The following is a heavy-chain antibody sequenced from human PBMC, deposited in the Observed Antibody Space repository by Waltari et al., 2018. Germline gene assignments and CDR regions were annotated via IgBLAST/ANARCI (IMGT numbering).Heavy chain of an antibody. Sequence: QEHLRQWGAGLLKSAETLSLTCGVSGGSFVVFPWTWIRQPPGKGLEWIGEINYSGRTTYNPSLMSRVTISIDTSNNSFSLTLTSVTAADSSMYYCARGRIVFGTNWLDPWGQGTLVIVSS. CDR3: ARGRIVFGTNWLDP. CDR1: GGSFVVFP. V-gene: IGHV4-34*02. J-gene: IGHJ5*02. D-gene: IGHD2-15*01. CDR2: INYSGRT.